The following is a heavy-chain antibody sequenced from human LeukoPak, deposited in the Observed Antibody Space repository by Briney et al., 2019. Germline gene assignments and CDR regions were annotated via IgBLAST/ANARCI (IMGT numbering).Heavy chain of an antibody. CDR2: IYYGGST. V-gene: IGHV4-39*07. CDR1: GGSISSNTHY. D-gene: IGHD4-17*01. CDR3: ARALYGDYLRYDP. Sequence: SETLSLTCSVSGGSISSNTHYWGWIRQPPGKGLEWIGSIYYGGSTYYNPSLKSRVTISVDTSKNQFSLKLSSVTAADTAVYYCARALYGDYLRYDPWGQGALVTVAS. J-gene: IGHJ5*02.